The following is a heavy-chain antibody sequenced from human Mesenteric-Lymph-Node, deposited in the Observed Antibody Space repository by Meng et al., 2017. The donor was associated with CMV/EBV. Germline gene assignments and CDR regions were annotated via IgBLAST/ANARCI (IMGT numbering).Heavy chain of an antibody. V-gene: IGHV3-21*01. CDR2: ISSSSDYI. CDR1: GVTVSTHH. Sequence: GGSLRLSCAASGVTVSTHHMTWVRQAPGKGLEWVSSISSSSDYIYYTDPVKGRFTISRDNAKNTLYLQMNSLRAEDTALYYCARGSLKAFDIWGQGTMVTVSS. CDR3: ARGSLKAFDI. J-gene: IGHJ3*02.